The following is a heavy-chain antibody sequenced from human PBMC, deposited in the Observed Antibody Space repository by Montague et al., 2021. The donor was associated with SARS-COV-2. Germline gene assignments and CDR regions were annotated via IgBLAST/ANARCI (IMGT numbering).Heavy chain of an antibody. CDR3: ARQILTMVRGVPRNWFDP. Sequence: SLRLSCAASGFTVSSNYMTWVRQAPGKGLEWVSLIYSSGSTFYADSVQGRFTISRDNSNNTLYLHMNSLIAEDTAVYYCARQILTMVRGVPRNWFDPWGQGTLVTVSS. J-gene: IGHJ5*02. D-gene: IGHD3-10*01. CDR1: GFTVSSNY. CDR2: IYSSGST. V-gene: IGHV3-66*04.